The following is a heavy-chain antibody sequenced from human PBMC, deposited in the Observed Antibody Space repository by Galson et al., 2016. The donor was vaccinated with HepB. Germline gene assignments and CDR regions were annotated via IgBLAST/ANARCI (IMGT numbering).Heavy chain of an antibody. Sequence: SLRLSCAASGFTFSSYPMHWVRQTPGRGLEWVAVISFDGTKKYYADSLRGRFTVSRDNSKNSLFLQMNGLRPEDTAVYYCARNYYYGSWRYPFCDFWGQGTLVTVSS. V-gene: IGHV3-30*04. J-gene: IGHJ4*02. CDR2: ISFDGTKK. CDR3: ARNYYYGSWRYPFCDF. D-gene: IGHD3-10*01. CDR1: GFTFSSYP.